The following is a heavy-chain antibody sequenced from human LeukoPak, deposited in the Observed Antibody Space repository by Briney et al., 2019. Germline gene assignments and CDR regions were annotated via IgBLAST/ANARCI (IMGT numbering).Heavy chain of an antibody. V-gene: IGHV3-48*01. CDR3: ARDLYYCDSSSWSYFQH. CDR2: ISGSSSTI. CDR1: GFTFSSYS. Sequence: PGGSLRLSCAASGFTFSSYSMNWVRQAPGKGLEWVSYISGSSSTIYYADSVKGRFTISRDNAKNSLYLQMNSLRAEDTAVYYCARDLYYCDSSSWSYFQHWGQGTLVTVSS. J-gene: IGHJ1*01. D-gene: IGHD3-22*01.